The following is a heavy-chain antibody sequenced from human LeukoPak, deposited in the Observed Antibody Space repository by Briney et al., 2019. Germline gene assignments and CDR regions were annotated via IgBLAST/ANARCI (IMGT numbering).Heavy chain of an antibody. CDR3: AKGVEIFDYYYMDV. V-gene: IGHV3-30*04. Sequence: GGSLRLSCAASGFTFSSYAMHWVRQAPGKGLEWVAVISYDGSNKYYADSVKGRFTISRDNSKNTLYLQMNSLRAEDTAVYYCAKGVEIFDYYYMDVWGKGTTVTVSS. J-gene: IGHJ6*03. CDR1: GFTFSSYA. CDR2: ISYDGSNK. D-gene: IGHD2-15*01.